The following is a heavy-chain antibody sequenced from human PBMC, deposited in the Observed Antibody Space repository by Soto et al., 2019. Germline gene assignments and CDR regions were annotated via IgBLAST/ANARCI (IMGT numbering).Heavy chain of an antibody. D-gene: IGHD4-17*01. Sequence: QVQLVQSGPEVRKPGASVRLSCATSGYNFNQYYIHWVRQAPGQGLEWMGIINLRGGTTEYAHKFLGRVTVTGDTSTRTASMELSSLRSEDTAVYFCARGPDDSDVPRWDHWGQGTLITVSS. CDR1: GYNFNQYY. CDR2: INLRGGTT. V-gene: IGHV1-46*02. J-gene: IGHJ4*02. CDR3: ARGPDDSDVPRWDH.